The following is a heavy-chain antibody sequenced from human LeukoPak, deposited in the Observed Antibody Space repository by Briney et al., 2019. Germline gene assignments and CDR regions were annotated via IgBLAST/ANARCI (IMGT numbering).Heavy chain of an antibody. Sequence: QPGRSLRLSCAASGFTFSSYGMHWVRQAPGKGLEWVAVISYDGSNKYYADSVKGRFTISRDNSKNTLYLQMNSLRAEDTAVYYCAKDRGGRYVDTAKGYYGMDVWGQGTTVTVSS. V-gene: IGHV3-30*18. CDR1: GFTFSSYG. CDR2: ISYDGSNK. D-gene: IGHD5-18*01. CDR3: AKDRGGRYVDTAKGYYGMDV. J-gene: IGHJ6*02.